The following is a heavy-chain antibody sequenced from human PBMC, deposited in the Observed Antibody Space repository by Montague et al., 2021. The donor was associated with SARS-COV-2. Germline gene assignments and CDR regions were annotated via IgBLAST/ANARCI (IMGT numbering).Heavy chain of an antibody. Sequence: SETLSLTCAVYGGSFSGNYWSWIRQPPGKGLEWIGEINHYGSTNYNPSLKSRVTMSVDTSKNQFSLKLSSVTAADTAVYYCARGLPVTTLFYYFGMGVWGQGTTVTVSS. CDR3: ARGLPVTTLFYYFGMGV. CDR1: GGSFSGNY. CDR2: INHYGST. V-gene: IGHV4-34*01. J-gene: IGHJ6*02. D-gene: IGHD4-11*01.